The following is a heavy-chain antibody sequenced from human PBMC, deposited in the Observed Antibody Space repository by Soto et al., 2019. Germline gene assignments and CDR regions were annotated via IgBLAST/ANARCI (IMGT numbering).Heavy chain of an antibody. J-gene: IGHJ5*02. CDR2: ISAYNGDT. Sequence: VQLVQSGAEVKKPGASVKVSCKASGYTFTSYGITWVRQAPGQGLEWMGWISAYNGDTNYAQKVQGRVTMTTDTSTRTVYMELKSLKSDDTAVYFCARDQEYSTSGLYWFDLWGQGTLVTVSS. V-gene: IGHV1-18*04. CDR3: ARDQEYSTSGLYWFDL. D-gene: IGHD6-6*01. CDR1: GYTFTSYG.